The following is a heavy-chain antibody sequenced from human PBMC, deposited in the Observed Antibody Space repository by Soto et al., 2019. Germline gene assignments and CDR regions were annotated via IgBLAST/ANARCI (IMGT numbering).Heavy chain of an antibody. CDR3: ARRVNGSGSYFYYYYMDV. D-gene: IGHD3-10*01. J-gene: IGHJ6*03. CDR2: IYYSGST. V-gene: IGHV4-59*08. Sequence: SETLSLTCTVSGGSISSYYWIWIRQPPGKGLEWIGYIYYSGSTNYNPSLKSRVTISVDTSKNQFSLKLSSVTAADTAVYYCARRVNGSGSYFYYYYMDVWGKGTTVTVSS. CDR1: GGSISSYY.